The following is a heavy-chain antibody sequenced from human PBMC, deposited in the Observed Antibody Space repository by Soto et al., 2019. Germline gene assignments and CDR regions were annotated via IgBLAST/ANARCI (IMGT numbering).Heavy chain of an antibody. CDR1: GFTFSTYA. CDR2: ISYDGNSK. Sequence: VQLLESGGGLVQPGGSLRLSCAASGFTFSTYAMSWVRQAPGKGLEWVAVISYDGNSKYYSHSVEGRFTVSRDSSKNMFYLQMNSLKPEDTAVYYCARDPRPHYPYYGMDVWGQGTTVTVSS. D-gene: IGHD6-6*01. V-gene: IGHV3-30*03. CDR3: ARDPRPHYPYYGMDV. J-gene: IGHJ6*02.